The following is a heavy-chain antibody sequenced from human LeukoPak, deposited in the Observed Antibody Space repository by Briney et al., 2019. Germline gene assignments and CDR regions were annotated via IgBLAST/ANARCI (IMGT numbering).Heavy chain of an antibody. J-gene: IGHJ5*02. CDR2: IYHSGST. V-gene: IGHV4-39*07. CDR1: DGSISSNSYY. D-gene: IGHD1-26*01. Sequence: SETLSLTCTVPDGSISSNSYYWGWIRQPPGKGLEWIGSIYHSGSTYYNPSLKSRVTISVDTSKNQFSLKLSSVTAADTAVYYCARNAGATWSDWFDPWGQGTLVTVSS. CDR3: ARNAGATWSDWFDP.